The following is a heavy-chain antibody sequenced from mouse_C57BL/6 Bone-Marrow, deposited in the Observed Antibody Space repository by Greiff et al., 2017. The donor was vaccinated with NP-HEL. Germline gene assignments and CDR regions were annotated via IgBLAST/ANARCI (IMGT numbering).Heavy chain of an antibody. CDR2: IYPGNSDT. CDR3: TREGITTVVATVDY. Sequence: VQLQQSGTVLARPGASVKMSCKTSGYTFTSYWMHWLKQRPGQGLEWIGAIYPGNSDTSYNQKFKGKAKLTAVTSASTAYMELSSLTNEDSAVYYCTREGITTVVATVDYWGQGTTLTVSS. D-gene: IGHD1-1*01. V-gene: IGHV1-5*01. CDR1: GYTFTSYW. J-gene: IGHJ2*01.